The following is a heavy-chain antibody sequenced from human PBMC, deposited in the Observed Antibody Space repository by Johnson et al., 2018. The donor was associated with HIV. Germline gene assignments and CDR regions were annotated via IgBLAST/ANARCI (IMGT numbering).Heavy chain of an antibody. V-gene: IGHV3-66*01. Sequence: EVQLVESGGGFVKPGGSLRLSCAASGFTVSSNYMSWVRQAPGKGLEWVSVIYSGGSTYYADSVKGRFTITRENSKKTLYLQMNSLRAEETSVYYCARDCRLSGSTSCHDAFDIWGQGTMVTVSS. CDR1: GFTVSSNY. D-gene: IGHD2-2*01. CDR3: ARDCRLSGSTSCHDAFDI. CDR2: IYSGGST. J-gene: IGHJ3*02.